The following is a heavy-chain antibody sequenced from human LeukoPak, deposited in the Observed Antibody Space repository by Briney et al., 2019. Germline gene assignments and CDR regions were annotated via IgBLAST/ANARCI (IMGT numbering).Heavy chain of an antibody. D-gene: IGHD1-26*01. Sequence: PGRSLRLSCAASGFTFDDYAMHWVRHAPGKGLEWVSGISWNSGSIGYADSVKGRFTISRDNAKNSLYLQMNSLRAEDMALYYCAKGVGSAEGYFDYWGQGTLVTVSS. J-gene: IGHJ4*02. CDR3: AKGVGSAEGYFDY. CDR1: GFTFDDYA. CDR2: ISWNSGSI. V-gene: IGHV3-9*03.